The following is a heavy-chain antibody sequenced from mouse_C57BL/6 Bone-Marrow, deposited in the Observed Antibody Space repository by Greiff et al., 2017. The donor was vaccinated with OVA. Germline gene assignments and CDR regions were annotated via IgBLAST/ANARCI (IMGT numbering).Heavy chain of an antibody. J-gene: IGHJ2*01. CDR1: GYAFTNYL. CDR3: ARFVIYYDYLFDY. Sequence: QVHVKQSGAELVRPGTSVKVSCKASGYAFTNYLIEWVKQRPGQGLEWIGVINPVSGGTNYNEKFKGKATLTADKSSSTAYMQLSSLTSEDSAVYFCARFVIYYDYLFDYWGQGTTLTVSS. D-gene: IGHD2-4*01. CDR2: INPVSGGT. V-gene: IGHV1-54*01.